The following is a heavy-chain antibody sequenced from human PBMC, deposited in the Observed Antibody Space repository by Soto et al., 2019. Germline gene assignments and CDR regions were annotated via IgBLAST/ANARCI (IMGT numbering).Heavy chain of an antibody. CDR3: ARRPSMYCSGGSCPGWFDP. CDR1: GGTFSSYA. Sequence: QVQLVQSGAEVKKPGSSVKVSCKASGGTFSSYAISWVRQAPGQGLEWMGGIIPIFGTANYAQKFQGRVTITADESTSTAHMELSSLRSEDTAVYYCARRPSMYCSGGSCPGWFDPWGQGTLVTVSS. V-gene: IGHV1-69*12. CDR2: IIPIFGTA. D-gene: IGHD2-15*01. J-gene: IGHJ5*02.